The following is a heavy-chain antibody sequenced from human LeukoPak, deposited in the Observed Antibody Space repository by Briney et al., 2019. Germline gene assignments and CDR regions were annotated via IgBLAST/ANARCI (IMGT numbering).Heavy chain of an antibody. V-gene: IGHV3-21*01. CDR2: ISSSSNYI. Sequence: PGGSLRLSCAVSGFTFSRYSMNWVRQAPGKGLEWVSSISSSSNYIYYADSVKGRFTISRDNAKNSLYLQMNSLRAEDTAVYYCARERAHYYYYYMDVWGKGTTVTVSS. CDR3: ARERAHYYYYYMDV. CDR1: GFTFSRYS. J-gene: IGHJ6*03.